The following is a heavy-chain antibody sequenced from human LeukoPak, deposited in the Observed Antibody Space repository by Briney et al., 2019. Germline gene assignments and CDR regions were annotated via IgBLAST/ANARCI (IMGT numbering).Heavy chain of an antibody. CDR3: ARIISSDGTGS. J-gene: IGHJ4*02. Sequence: GGSLRLSCAASGFTFSSYAMTWVRQAPGKGLEWVSAISGSGGSTYNADSVKGRFTISRDNSKNTLYLQMNRLRAEDTAVYYCARIISSDGTGSWGQGTLVTVSS. CDR1: GFTFSSYA. D-gene: IGHD6-13*01. CDR2: ISGSGGST. V-gene: IGHV3-23*01.